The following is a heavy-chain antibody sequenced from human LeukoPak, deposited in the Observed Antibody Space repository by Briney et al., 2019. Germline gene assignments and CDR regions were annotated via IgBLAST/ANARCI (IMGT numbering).Heavy chain of an antibody. V-gene: IGHV3-30*02. D-gene: IGHD2-15*01. CDR1: GFTFSSYG. Sequence: GGSLGLSCAASGFTFSSYGMHWVRQAPGKGLEWVAFIRYDGRIKYYADSVKGQFTISRDNSKNTLYLQMNSLRAEDTAVYYCARGGVVRLGRLDPWGQGTLVTVSS. CDR2: IRYDGRIK. J-gene: IGHJ5*02. CDR3: ARGGVVRLGRLDP.